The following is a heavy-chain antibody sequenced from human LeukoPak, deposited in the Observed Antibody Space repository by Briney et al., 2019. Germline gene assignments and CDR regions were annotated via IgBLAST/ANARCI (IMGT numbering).Heavy chain of an antibody. CDR1: GFTFSSYW. D-gene: IGHD3-9*01. Sequence: GGSLRLSCAASGFTFSSYWMSWVRQAPGKGLEWVANIKQDGSEKYYVDSVKGRFTISRDNAKNSLYLQMSSLRAEDTAVYYCARVVRYFDWLLSPFYFDYWGQGTLVTVSS. CDR2: IKQDGSEK. V-gene: IGHV3-7*01. J-gene: IGHJ4*02. CDR3: ARVVRYFDWLLSPFYFDY.